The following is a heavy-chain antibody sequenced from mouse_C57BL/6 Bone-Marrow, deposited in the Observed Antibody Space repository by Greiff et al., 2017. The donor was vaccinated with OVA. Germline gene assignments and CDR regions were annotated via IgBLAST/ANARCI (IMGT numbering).Heavy chain of an antibody. CDR3: ARTLYGSRNYFDY. Sequence: QFQLQQPGAELVRPGTSVKLSCKASGYSFTHFWMNWVKQRPGQGLEWLAMIHPSDSETRLNQKFKDRAKLTVDKSSNTAYMQLASPTSEDSAVYYCARTLYGSRNYFDYWGQGTALTVSS. CDR1: GYSFTHFW. V-gene: IGHV1-74*01. CDR2: IHPSDSET. D-gene: IGHD1-1*01. J-gene: IGHJ2*01.